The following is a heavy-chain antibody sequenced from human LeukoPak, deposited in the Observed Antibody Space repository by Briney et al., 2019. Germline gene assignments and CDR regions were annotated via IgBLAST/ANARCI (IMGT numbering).Heavy chain of an antibody. CDR2: IIPIFGTA. V-gene: IGHV1-69*05. D-gene: IGHD2-2*01. CDR3: ARGGVVVPAAPRWLAFDI. J-gene: IGHJ3*02. CDR1: GGTFSSYA. Sequence: GASVKVSCKASGGTFSSYAISWVRQAPGQGLEWMGGIIPIFGTANYAQKFQGRVTITTDESTSTAYMELSSLRSEDTAVYYCARGGVVVPAAPRWLAFDIWAKGQWSPSLQ.